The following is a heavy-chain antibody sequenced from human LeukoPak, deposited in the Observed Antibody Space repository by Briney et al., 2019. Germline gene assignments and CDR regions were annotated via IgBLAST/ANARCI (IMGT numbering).Heavy chain of an antibody. CDR2: ISGSGGGT. J-gene: IGHJ6*03. CDR3: AKNEYKYYYYMDV. Sequence: GGSLRLPCAASGFTFSSYAMSWVRQAPGKGLEWVSAISGSGGGTYYADSVKGRFTISRDNSKNTLYLQMNSLRAEDTAVYYCAKNEYKYYYYMDVWGKGTTVTVSS. CDR1: GFTFSSYA. D-gene: IGHD6-6*01. V-gene: IGHV3-23*01.